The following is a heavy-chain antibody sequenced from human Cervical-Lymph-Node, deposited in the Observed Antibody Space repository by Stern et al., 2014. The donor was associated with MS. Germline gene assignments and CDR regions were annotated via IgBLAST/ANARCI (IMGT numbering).Heavy chain of an antibody. CDR1: GYTFTNYG. D-gene: IGHD6-19*01. CDR2: ISGYNDYT. CDR3: ARDPRVAVAGTGGGFDP. J-gene: IGHJ5*02. V-gene: IGHV1-18*01. Sequence: VHLVESGAEVKKPGASVKVSCKSSGYTFTNYGISWVRQAPGQGLEWMGWISGYNDYTNYLEKFQGRVTMTTDTSTSTAYMELRSLRSDDTAVYYCARDPRVAVAGTGGGFDPWGQGTLVTVSS.